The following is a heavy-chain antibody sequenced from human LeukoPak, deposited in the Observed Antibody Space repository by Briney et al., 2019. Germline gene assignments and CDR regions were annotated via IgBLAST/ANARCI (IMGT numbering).Heavy chain of an antibody. CDR3: AKGLPWNDVSAFDF. J-gene: IGHJ4*02. CDR2: ISWNSDRF. Sequence: PGRSLRLSCAAAGFKFADYAMHWVRQVPGEGLEWVSGISWNSDRFLYADYAKARFTISKDNGKNHLYLQMNNLRVEDMALYYCAKGLPWNDVSAFDFWGQGTLVTVSS. CDR1: GFKFADYA. D-gene: IGHD1-1*01. V-gene: IGHV3-9*03.